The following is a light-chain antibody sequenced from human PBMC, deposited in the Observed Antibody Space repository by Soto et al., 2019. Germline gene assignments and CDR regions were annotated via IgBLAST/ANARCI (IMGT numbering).Light chain of an antibody. J-gene: IGLJ1*01. CDR2: DVS. CDR1: SSDVGGYNY. Sequence: QSVLTQPASVSGSPGQSITISCTGTSSDVGGYNYVSWYQQHPGKAPKLMIYDVSNRPSGVSNRFSGSKSGNTASLTISGLQAEDEVDYNCSSYTSSSTYVFGTGTKLTVL. V-gene: IGLV2-14*03. CDR3: SSYTSSSTYV.